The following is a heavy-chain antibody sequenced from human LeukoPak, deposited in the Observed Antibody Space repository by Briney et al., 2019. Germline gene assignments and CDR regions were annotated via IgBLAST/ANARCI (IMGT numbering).Heavy chain of an antibody. D-gene: IGHD2-21*02. CDR3: ARAPGYCGGDCYASDY. J-gene: IGHJ4*02. CDR1: GFTFSSYA. Sequence: GGSLRLSCAASGFTFSSYAMHWVRQAPGKGLEWVAVISYDGSNKYYADSVKGRFTISRDNSKNTLYLQMNSLRAEDTAVYYCARAPGYCGGDCYASDYWGQGTLVTVSS. V-gene: IGHV3-30-3*01. CDR2: ISYDGSNK.